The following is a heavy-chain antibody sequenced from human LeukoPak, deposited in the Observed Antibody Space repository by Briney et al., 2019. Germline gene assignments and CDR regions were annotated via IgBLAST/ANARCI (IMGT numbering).Heavy chain of an antibody. CDR2: IKSKTDGGTT. CDR3: ARESGSVTSEVDFDY. CDR1: GFTFTNAW. Sequence: GGSLRLSCVASGFTFTNAWMNWVRQAPGKGLEWVGRIKSKTDGGTTDYTAPVKGRFIISRDDSKNTLYLQMNSLRAEDTAVYYCARESGSVTSEVDFDYWGQGTLVTVSS. J-gene: IGHJ4*02. V-gene: IGHV3-15*01. D-gene: IGHD4-17*01.